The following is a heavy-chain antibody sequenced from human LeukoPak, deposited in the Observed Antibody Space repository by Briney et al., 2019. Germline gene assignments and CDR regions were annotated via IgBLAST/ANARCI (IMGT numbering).Heavy chain of an antibody. CDR2: SHYSGTS. J-gene: IGHJ4*02. CDR3: ARGWQWFDY. CDR1: GASISSGGYY. D-gene: IGHD6-19*01. Sequence: SSETLSLTCTVSGASISSGGYYWSWIRQQPGKGLEWIGYSHYSGTSYYSTSLKSRIAISIDTSKNQISLKLSSVTAADTAVYYCARGWQWFDYWGQGTLVTVSS. V-gene: IGHV4-31*03.